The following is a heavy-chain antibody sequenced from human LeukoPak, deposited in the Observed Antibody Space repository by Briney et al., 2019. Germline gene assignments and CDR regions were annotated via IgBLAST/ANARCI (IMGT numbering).Heavy chain of an antibody. CDR1: GFTFSSYG. V-gene: IGHV3-33*01. J-gene: IGHJ4*02. D-gene: IGHD5-12*01. CDR3: AGDRHSGYDFPFDY. Sequence: GGSLRLSCAASGFTFSSYGMHWVRQAPGKGLEWVAVIWYDGSNKYYADSVKGRFTISRDNSKNTLYLQMNSLSAEDTAVYYCAGDRHSGYDFPFDYWGQGTLVTVSS. CDR2: IWYDGSNK.